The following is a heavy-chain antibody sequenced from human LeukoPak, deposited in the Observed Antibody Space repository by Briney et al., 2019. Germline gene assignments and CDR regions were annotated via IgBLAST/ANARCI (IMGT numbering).Heavy chain of an antibody. V-gene: IGHV3-30*02. CDR1: GFTFRNYG. Sequence: GGSLRLSCATSGFTFRNYGLSWVRQAPGKGLEWVAFIRYDGSNKYYADSVKGRFTISRDNSKNTLYLQMNSLRAEDTAVYYCAKLAVRVDESHFDYWGQGTLVTVSS. CDR3: AKLAVRVDESHFDY. J-gene: IGHJ4*02. CDR2: IRYDGSNK. D-gene: IGHD2-15*01.